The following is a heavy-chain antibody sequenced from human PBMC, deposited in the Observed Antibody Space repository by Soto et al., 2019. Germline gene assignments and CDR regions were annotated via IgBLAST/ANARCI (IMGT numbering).Heavy chain of an antibody. V-gene: IGHV4-39*01. Sequence: QLQLQESGPGLVKPSETLSLTCTVSGGSISSSSYYWGWIRQPPGKGLAWIGRIYYSGSTYYNPYHTSRVTISVDTSKNQFSLKLRAVTAADTAVYYCARQDIGVVVAATGVNWFDPWGQGTLVTVSS. CDR3: ARQDIGVVVAATGVNWFDP. CDR2: IYYSGST. J-gene: IGHJ5*02. CDR1: GGSISSSSYY. D-gene: IGHD2-15*01.